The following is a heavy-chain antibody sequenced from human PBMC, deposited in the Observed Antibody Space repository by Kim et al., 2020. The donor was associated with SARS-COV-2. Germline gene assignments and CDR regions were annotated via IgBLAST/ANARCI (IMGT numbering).Heavy chain of an antibody. Sequence: GGSLRLSCAASGFSLSRNWMSWVRQAPGKGLEWVANIKQDGSEKYYVDSVKGRFTISRDNAKNSLYVEMNSLRAEDTAVYYCAREMRGYDYFDYWGQGALVTVSS. J-gene: IGHJ4*02. CDR3: AREMRGYDYFDY. CDR2: IKQDGSEK. V-gene: IGHV3-7*01. CDR1: GFSLSRNW. D-gene: IGHD5-12*01.